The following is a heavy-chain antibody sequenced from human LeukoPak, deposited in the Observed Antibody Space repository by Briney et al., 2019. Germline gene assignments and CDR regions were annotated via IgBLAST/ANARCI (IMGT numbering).Heavy chain of an antibody. V-gene: IGHV3-66*02. CDR1: GLSVSSNY. CDR3: VRGMGVSMLYYFDY. Sequence: GGSLRLSCAASGLSVSSNYMSWVRQAPGKGLEWVSVIYSDGSTYYADSVKGRFTISRDNSKNTLYLQVNSLRAEDTAVYYCVRGMGVSMLYYFDYWGQGTLVTVSS. D-gene: IGHD3-10*01. CDR2: IYSDGST. J-gene: IGHJ4*02.